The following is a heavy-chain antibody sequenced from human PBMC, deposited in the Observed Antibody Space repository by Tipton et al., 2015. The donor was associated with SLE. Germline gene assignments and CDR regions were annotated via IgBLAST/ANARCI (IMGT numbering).Heavy chain of an antibody. CDR3: ARDSFQHYYDLAFDI. Sequence: TLSLTCTVSGGSISSGSYYWSWIRQPAGKGLEWIGYIYYSGSTYYNPSLKSRVTISIDTSKNQFSLKLSSVTAADTAVYYCARDSFQHYYDLAFDIWGQGTMVTVSS. CDR1: GGSISSGSYY. J-gene: IGHJ3*02. CDR2: IYYSGST. V-gene: IGHV4-61*10. D-gene: IGHD3-22*01.